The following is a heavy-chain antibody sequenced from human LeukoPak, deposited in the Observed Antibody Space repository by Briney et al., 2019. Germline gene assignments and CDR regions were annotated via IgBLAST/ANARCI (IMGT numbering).Heavy chain of an antibody. CDR1: GGTFRRYA. CDR3: ARHVPAANGWFDP. CDR2: NIPLFGTT. J-gene: IGHJ5*02. V-gene: IGHV1-69*05. Sequence: GASVKVSCKASGGTFRRYAINWVRQAPGQGLEWMGGNIPLFGTTNYAQKFQGRVTITTDESTSTAYMELSSLRSEDTAVYYCARHVPAANGWFDPWGQGTLVTVSS. D-gene: IGHD2-2*01.